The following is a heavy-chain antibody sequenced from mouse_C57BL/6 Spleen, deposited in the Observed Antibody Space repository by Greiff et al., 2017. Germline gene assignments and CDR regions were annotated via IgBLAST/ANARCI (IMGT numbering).Heavy chain of an antibody. J-gene: IGHJ4*01. Sequence: EVQLQQSGPVLVKPGASVKMSCKASGYTFTDYYMNWVKQSHGKSLEWIGVINPYNGGTSYNQKFKGKATLTVDKSSSTAYMALNSLTSEDSAVYYCARGVITTVVATSYYAMDYWGQGTSVTVSS. D-gene: IGHD1-1*01. CDR1: GYTFTDYY. CDR3: ARGVITTVVATSYYAMDY. V-gene: IGHV1-19*01. CDR2: INPYNGGT.